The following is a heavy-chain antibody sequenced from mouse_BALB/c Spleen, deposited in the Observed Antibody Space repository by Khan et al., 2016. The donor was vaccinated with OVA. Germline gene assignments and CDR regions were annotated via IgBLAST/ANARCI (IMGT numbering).Heavy chain of an antibody. D-gene: IGHD2-1*01. CDR3: ATPYGNPFAY. Sequence: VRLQQSGAELVKPGASVKLSCSASGFNIKDTYIHWVKQRPEQGLEWIGRIDPPNDDSKYGPKFQDKATLTADTSSNTVYLQLSSLTSEDTAVYYCATPYGNPFAYWGQGTLVSVSA. V-gene: IGHV14-3*02. CDR1: GFNIKDTY. CDR2: IDPPNDDS. J-gene: IGHJ3*01.